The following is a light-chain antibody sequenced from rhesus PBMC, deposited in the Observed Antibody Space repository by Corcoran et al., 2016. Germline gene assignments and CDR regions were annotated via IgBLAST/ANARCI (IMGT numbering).Light chain of an antibody. CDR2: GAS. Sequence: EIVMTQSPATLSLSPGERATLSCRASQSVSSYVAWYQQKPEQVPRRLIYGASSRATGIPERFSGSGSGTYFTLIISSLETEDVGVYYCQQYNNWNSFGQGTKVEIK. J-gene: IGKJ2*01. CDR1: QSVSSY. V-gene: IGKV3S9*01. CDR3: QQYNNWNS.